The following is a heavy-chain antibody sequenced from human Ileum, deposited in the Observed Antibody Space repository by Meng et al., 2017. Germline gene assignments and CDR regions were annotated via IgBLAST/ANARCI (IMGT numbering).Heavy chain of an antibody. V-gene: IGHV4-61*01. J-gene: IGHJ4*02. D-gene: IGHD6-6*01. CDR2: IYYSGST. Sequence: VQLPESGPRLVRPSETLSLACTVSGGSVSSGSYYWSWIRQPPGKGLEWIGHIYYSGSTNYNPSLKSRVTISVDMSKNQFSLKLNSVTAADTAIYFCARSSTSPASYFFDYWGQGTLVTVSS. CDR3: ARSSTSPASYFFDY. CDR1: GGSVSSGSYY.